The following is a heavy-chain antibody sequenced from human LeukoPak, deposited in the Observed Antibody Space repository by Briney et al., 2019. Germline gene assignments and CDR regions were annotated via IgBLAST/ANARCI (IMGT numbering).Heavy chain of an antibody. J-gene: IGHJ6*02. V-gene: IGHV3-74*01. CDR2: INGDGSTT. D-gene: IGHD3-3*01. CDR3: ARSEWLVIYYGMDV. CDR1: GFTFSNYW. Sequence: GGSLRLSCAASGFTFSNYWMHWVRQAPGKGLVWVSRINGDGSTTNYADSVKGRFTISRDNAKNTLFLQMNSLRAEDTAVYYCARSEWLVIYYGMDVWGQGTTVTVSS.